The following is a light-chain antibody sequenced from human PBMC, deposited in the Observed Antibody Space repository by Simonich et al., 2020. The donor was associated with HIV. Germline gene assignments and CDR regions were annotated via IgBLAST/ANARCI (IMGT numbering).Light chain of an antibody. CDR3: QQYYSTPLT. CDR2: AAS. J-gene: IGKJ4*01. CDR1: QDIRNS. Sequence: DIQMTQSPSSRSASVGDKVTNTCRASQDIRNSLAWYQQKPGKAPKLLLYAASRLEPGFPARCSGSGSGTDYTLTISSLQPEDFATYYCQQYYSTPLTFGGGTKVEIK. V-gene: IGKV1-NL1*01.